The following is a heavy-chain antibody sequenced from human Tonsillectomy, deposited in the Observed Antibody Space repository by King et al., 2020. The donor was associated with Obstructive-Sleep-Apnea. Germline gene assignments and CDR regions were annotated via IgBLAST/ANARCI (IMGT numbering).Heavy chain of an antibody. D-gene: IGHD1-20*01. CDR2: IKQDGSEK. Sequence: VQLVESGGGLVQPGGSLRLSCAASGFTFSSYWMSWVRQAPGKGLEWVANIKQDGSEKYYVDSVKGRFTFSRDNAKTSLYLQMNSLRAEDTAVYYCAREGNWNYDYYYGMDVWGQGTTVTVSS. CDR3: AREGNWNYDYYYGMDV. CDR1: GFTFSSYW. V-gene: IGHV3-7*03. J-gene: IGHJ6*02.